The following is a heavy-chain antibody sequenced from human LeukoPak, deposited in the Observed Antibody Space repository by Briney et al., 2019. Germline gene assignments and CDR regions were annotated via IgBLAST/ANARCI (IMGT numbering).Heavy chain of an antibody. CDR3: ARQVTFGYAYAYYFDY. V-gene: IGHV4-39*01. CDR2: IHNSEST. CDR1: GGSISTSYYY. D-gene: IGHD5-18*01. J-gene: IGHJ4*02. Sequence: SQTLSLTCTVSGGSISTSYYYWGWIRQPPGKGLEWIGNIHNSESTYYNPSLKSRVTISVDTSKNQFSLKLSSVTAADTAVYYCARQVTFGYAYAYYFDYWGQGSLVTVSS.